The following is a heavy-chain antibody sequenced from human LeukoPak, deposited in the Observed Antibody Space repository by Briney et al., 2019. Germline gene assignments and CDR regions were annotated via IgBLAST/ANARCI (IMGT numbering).Heavy chain of an antibody. V-gene: IGHV3-9*02. Sequence: SLRLSCEVSGSTSDDHVMHWVRQPPGKGLEWVSGIFWRSGDTGYADSVKGRFTISRDNAKKSLYLEMNSLRTEDTALYFCTKDVLAGGADIWGQGTVVTVSS. CDR3: TKDVLAGGADI. CDR2: IFWRSGDT. J-gene: IGHJ3*02. D-gene: IGHD1-26*01. CDR1: GSTSDDHV.